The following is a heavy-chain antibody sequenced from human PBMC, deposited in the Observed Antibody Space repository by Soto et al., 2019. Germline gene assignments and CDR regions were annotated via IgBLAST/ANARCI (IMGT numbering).Heavy chain of an antibody. CDR1: GDSLNGYY. J-gene: IGHJ6*03. V-gene: IGHV4-34*01. Sequence: QVHLQQWGAGPLRPSETLSLTCGVFGDSLNGYYWTWIRQTPGKGLEWIGEISHGGGTNYNPSLKSRVSISRDTSKNPFTLSLASVTAADTAIYYCSRGLCGGGTCHQPRSYYNYYTDVWGEGTTVTVSS. CDR3: SRGLCGGGTCHQPRSYYNYYTDV. D-gene: IGHD2-21*01. CDR2: ISHGGGT.